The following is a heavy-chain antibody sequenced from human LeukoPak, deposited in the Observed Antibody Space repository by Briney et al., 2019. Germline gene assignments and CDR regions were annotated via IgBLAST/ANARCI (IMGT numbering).Heavy chain of an antibody. Sequence: ASVKVSCKASGYTFTGYYMHWVRQAPGQGLEWMGWINPNSGGTNYAQKFQGRVTMTRDTSISTAYTELSRLRSDDTAVYYCARVESIAAAGYFDYRGQGTLVTVSS. CDR1: GYTFTGYY. D-gene: IGHD6-13*01. V-gene: IGHV1-2*02. CDR2: INPNSGGT. CDR3: ARVESIAAAGYFDY. J-gene: IGHJ4*02.